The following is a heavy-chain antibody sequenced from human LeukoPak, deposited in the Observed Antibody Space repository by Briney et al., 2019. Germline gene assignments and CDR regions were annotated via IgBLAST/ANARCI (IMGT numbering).Heavy chain of an antibody. V-gene: IGHV3-64*01. CDR1: GFTFSSYA. Sequence: GGSPRLSCAASGFTFSSYAMHWVRQTPGKGLEYVSDISSNGGSTYYANSVKGRFTISRDNSKNMLYLQMGSLRAEDTAVYYCARAYGSGSYYDNWGQGTLVTVSS. J-gene: IGHJ4*02. CDR3: ARAYGSGSYYDN. D-gene: IGHD3-10*01. CDR2: ISSNGGST.